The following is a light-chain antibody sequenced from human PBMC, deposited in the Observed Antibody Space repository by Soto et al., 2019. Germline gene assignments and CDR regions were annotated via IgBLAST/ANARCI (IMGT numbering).Light chain of an antibody. J-gene: IGKJ5*01. CDR3: QQSYSTPSIT. V-gene: IGKV1-39*01. CDR1: QNIRNS. Sequence: DIQMTQAPSSLSASVGDRVNITCRASQNIRNSLNWYQQKPGKAPKLLISSTSSLQSGVPSRFSGSGSGTDFTLTISSLQPEDFASYYWQQSYSTPSITFGQGTRLEI. CDR2: STS.